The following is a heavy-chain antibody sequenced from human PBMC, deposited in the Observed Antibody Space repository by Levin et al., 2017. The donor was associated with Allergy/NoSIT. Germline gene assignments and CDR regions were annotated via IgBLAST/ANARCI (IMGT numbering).Heavy chain of an antibody. Sequence: PSQTLSLTCTVSGGSISSYYWSWIRQPPGKGLEWIGYIYYSGSTNYNPSLKSRVTISVDTSKNQFSLKLSSVTAADTAVYYCARLWGVRGYKGHYYYGMDVWGQGTTVTVSS. CDR3: ARLWGVRGYKGHYYYGMDV. CDR1: GGSISSYY. J-gene: IGHJ6*02. V-gene: IGHV4-59*01. CDR2: IYYSGST. D-gene: IGHD3-10*01.